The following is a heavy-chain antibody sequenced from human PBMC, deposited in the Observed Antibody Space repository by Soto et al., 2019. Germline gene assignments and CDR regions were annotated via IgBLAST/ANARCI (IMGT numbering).Heavy chain of an antibody. V-gene: IGHV3-23*01. CDR1: GFTFSSYA. CDR2: ISGSGGST. Sequence: PGGSLRLSCAASGFTFSSYAMSWVRQAPGKGLEWVSAISGSGGSTYYADSVKGRFTISRDNSKNTLYLQMNSLRAEDTAVYYCAKDLHYDYIWGSYRYTPRTWFDPWGQGTLVTVSS. D-gene: IGHD3-16*02. J-gene: IGHJ5*02. CDR3: AKDLHYDYIWGSYRYTPRTWFDP.